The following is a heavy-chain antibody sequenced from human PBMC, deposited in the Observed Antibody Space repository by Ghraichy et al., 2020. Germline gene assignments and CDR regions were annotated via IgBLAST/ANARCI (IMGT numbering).Heavy chain of an antibody. Sequence: SETLSLTCTVSGGSISSYYWSWIRQPPGKGLEWIGYIYYSGSTNYNPSLKSRVTISVDTSKNQFSLKLSSLTAADTAVYYCARDQGSSWYSNWFDPWGQGTLVTVSS. CDR2: IYYSGST. D-gene: IGHD6-13*01. CDR1: GGSISSYY. J-gene: IGHJ5*02. V-gene: IGHV4-59*01. CDR3: ARDQGSSWYSNWFDP.